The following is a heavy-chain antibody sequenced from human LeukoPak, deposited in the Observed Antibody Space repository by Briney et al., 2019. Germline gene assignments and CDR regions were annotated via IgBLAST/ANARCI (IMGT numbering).Heavy chain of an antibody. V-gene: IGHV1-69*04. Sequence: SSVKVSCKAPGGTFSSYAITWVRQAPGQGLEWMGRLIPILNTVHYAQKFQGRITITADKFADLASMELSSLRSDDTAVYYCARHYDFWSGYYMALDSKPNWFDPWGQGTLVTVSS. CDR1: GGTFSSYA. CDR2: LIPILNTV. D-gene: IGHD3-3*01. CDR3: ARHYDFWSGYYMALDSKPNWFDP. J-gene: IGHJ5*02.